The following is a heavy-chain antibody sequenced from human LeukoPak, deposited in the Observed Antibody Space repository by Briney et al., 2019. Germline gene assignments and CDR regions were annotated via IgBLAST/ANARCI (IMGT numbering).Heavy chain of an antibody. V-gene: IGHV3-30*04. CDR3: ARGPPMERWLETYYYYYMDV. D-gene: IGHD6-19*01. CDR1: GFTFSSYA. CDR2: ISYDGSNK. J-gene: IGHJ6*03. Sequence: GGSLRLSCAASGFTFSSYAMHWVRQAPGKGLEWVAVISYDGSNKYYADSVKGRFTISRDNSKNTLYLQMNSLRAEDTAVYYCARGPPMERWLETYYYYYMDVWGKGTTVTVSS.